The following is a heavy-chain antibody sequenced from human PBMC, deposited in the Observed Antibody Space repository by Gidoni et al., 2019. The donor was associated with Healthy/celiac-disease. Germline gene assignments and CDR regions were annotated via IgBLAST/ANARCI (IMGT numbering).Heavy chain of an antibody. CDR1: GFTFSNAW. D-gene: IGHD5-18*01. J-gene: IGHJ4*02. CDR2: IKSKTDGGTT. Sequence: EVQLVESGGGLVKPGGSLRLSCAASGFTFSNAWMSWVRQAPGKGLDWVGRIKSKTDGGTTDYAAPVKGRFTISRDDSKNTLYLQMNSLKTEDTAVYYCIAGIDSYGDFDYWGQGTLVTVSS. CDR3: IAGIDSYGDFDY. V-gene: IGHV3-15*01.